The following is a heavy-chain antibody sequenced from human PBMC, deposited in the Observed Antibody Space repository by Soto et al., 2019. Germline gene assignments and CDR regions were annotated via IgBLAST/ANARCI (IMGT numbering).Heavy chain of an antibody. CDR1: GFSFSSYA. J-gene: IGHJ3*02. CDR2: ISGSGGST. Sequence: GGSLRLSCAASGFSFSSYAMSWVRQAPGKGLEWVSAISGSGGSTYYADSVKGRFTISRDNSKNTLYLQMNSLRAEDTAVYYCAKDDYYDSSEGAFDIWGQGTMVTVSS. V-gene: IGHV3-23*01. CDR3: AKDDYYDSSEGAFDI. D-gene: IGHD3-22*01.